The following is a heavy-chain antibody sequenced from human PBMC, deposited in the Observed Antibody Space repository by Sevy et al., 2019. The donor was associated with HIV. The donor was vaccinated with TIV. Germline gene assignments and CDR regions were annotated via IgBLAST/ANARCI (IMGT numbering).Heavy chain of an antibody. CDR2: MKEDGSER. CDR1: GFTFSSYW. Sequence: GGSLRLSCAASGFTFSSYWMSWVRQAPGKGLEWVATMKEDGSERNYVDSVKGRFTISRDNAKNSLYRQMNSLRAEETAVYYCVREGVGGYSYSLDCWGQGTLVTVSS. V-gene: IGHV3-7*01. CDR3: VREGVGGYSYSLDC. D-gene: IGHD5-18*01. J-gene: IGHJ4*02.